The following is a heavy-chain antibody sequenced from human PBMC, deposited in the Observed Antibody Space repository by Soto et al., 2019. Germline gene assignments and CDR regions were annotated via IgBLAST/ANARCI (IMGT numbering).Heavy chain of an antibody. D-gene: IGHD3-9*01. CDR3: ARAQAPPRILRYCDWLAAPDY. CDR1: GYTFTRYN. J-gene: IGHJ4*02. V-gene: IGHV1-8*01. Sequence: ASVKVSCKASGYTFTRYNIHWVRQPPGQGHEWMGWMNPNSGNTDYAQKFQGRVTMTRNNSTSTAYMELSSLRSEDTAVYYCARAQAPPRILRYCDWLAAPDYSGQGTLVTGSS. CDR2: MNPNSGNT.